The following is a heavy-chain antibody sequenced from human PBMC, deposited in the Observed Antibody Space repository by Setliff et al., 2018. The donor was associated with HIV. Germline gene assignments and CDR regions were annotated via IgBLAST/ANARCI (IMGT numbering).Heavy chain of an antibody. CDR2: ISGNGGST. J-gene: IGHJ4*02. V-gene: IGHV3-23*01. CDR3: AKNMRYDILTGYYNEDYFDY. Sequence: GGSLRLSCAASGFTFSSYAMSWVRQAPGKGLEWVSTISGNGGSTYYADSVKGRFTISRDNSKNTLYLQMNSLRAEDTAVYYCAKNMRYDILTGYYNEDYFDYWGQGTLVTVSS. CDR1: GFTFSSYA. D-gene: IGHD3-9*01.